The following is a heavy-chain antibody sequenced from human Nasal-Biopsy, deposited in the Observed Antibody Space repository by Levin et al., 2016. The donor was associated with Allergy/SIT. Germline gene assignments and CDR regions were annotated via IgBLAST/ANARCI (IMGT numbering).Heavy chain of an antibody. V-gene: IGHV4-34*01. CDR1: GGSFSDYY. J-gene: IGHJ4*02. Sequence: SETLSLTCAIYGGSFSDYYWTWIRQPPGRGLEWIGQINNKMTAPLTNYNPSLNGRVTISMDEAKNQFSLKVTSVTAADTAVYYCARGSVADIHGTPIYNALDSWGQGTLVTVSS. CDR2: INNKMTAPLT. D-gene: IGHD1-14*01. CDR3: ARGSVADIHGTPIYNALDS.